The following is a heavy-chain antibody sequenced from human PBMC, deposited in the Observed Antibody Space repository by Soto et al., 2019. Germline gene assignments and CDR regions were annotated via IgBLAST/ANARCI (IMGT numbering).Heavy chain of an antibody. CDR3: AREHGDYVHSYYYYGMDV. J-gene: IGHJ6*02. CDR2: IIPIFGTA. CDR1: GGTFSSYA. V-gene: IGHV1-69*01. Sequence: QVQLVQSGAEVKKPGSSVKVSCKASGGTFSSYAISWVRQAPGQGLEWMGGIIPIFGTANYAQKLQGRVTITADESTSTAYMELSSLRSEDTAVYYCAREHGDYVHSYYYYGMDVWGQGTTVTVSS. D-gene: IGHD4-17*01.